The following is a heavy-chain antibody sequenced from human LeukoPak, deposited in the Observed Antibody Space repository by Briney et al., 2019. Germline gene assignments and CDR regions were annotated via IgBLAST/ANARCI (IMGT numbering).Heavy chain of an antibody. CDR2: ISDSGDTT. J-gene: IGHJ4*02. CDR3: ARAGGYNYLVY. D-gene: IGHD5-12*01. Sequence: GGSLRLSCTASGFTFSSYAISWVRQAPGKGLEWVSGISDSGDTTYYADSVKGRFTIFRDNSKNTLYLQMNSLRAEDTAVYYCARAGGYNYLVYWGQGTLVTVSS. V-gene: IGHV3-23*01. CDR1: GFTFSSYA.